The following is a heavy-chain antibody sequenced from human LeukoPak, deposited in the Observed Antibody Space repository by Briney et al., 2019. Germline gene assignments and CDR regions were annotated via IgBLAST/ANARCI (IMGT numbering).Heavy chain of an antibody. CDR1: GFTFSSYE. CDR3: ASPYYYDSSGYYGVSAFHL. CDR2: ISSSGSTI. D-gene: IGHD3-22*01. Sequence: GGSLRLSCAASGFTFSSYEMNWVRQAPGKWLESVSYISSSGSTIYYADPVKGRFTISRDNAMNSLYLQMNSLRAEDTAVYYCASPYYYDSSGYYGVSAFHLWGQGTMVTVSS. V-gene: IGHV3-48*03. J-gene: IGHJ3*01.